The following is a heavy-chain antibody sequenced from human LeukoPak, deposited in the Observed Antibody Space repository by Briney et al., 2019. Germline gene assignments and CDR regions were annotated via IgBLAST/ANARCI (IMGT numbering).Heavy chain of an antibody. V-gene: IGHV1-8*03. Sequence: GASVKVSCKASGYTFTSYDINWVRQATGQGLEWMGWMNPNSGNTGYAQKFQGRVTITRNTSISTAYMELSSLRSEDTAVYYCARDQDIVLSDAFDIWGQGTMVTVSS. D-gene: IGHD2-8*02. CDR2: MNPNSGNT. CDR3: ARDQDIVLSDAFDI. CDR1: GYTFTSYD. J-gene: IGHJ3*02.